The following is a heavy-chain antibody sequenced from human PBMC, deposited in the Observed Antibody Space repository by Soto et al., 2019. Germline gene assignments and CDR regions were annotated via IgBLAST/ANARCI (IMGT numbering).Heavy chain of an antibody. V-gene: IGHV4-39*07. J-gene: IGHJ4*02. CDR2: INHSGST. Sequence: SSETLSVTSTVAGGSISSSSYYWGWIRQPPGKGLEWIGSINHSGSTNYNPSLKSRVTISVDTSKNQFSLKLSSVTAADTAVYYCASPYSSSWGQGTLVTVSS. D-gene: IGHD6-13*01. CDR1: GGSISSSSYY. CDR3: ASPYSSS.